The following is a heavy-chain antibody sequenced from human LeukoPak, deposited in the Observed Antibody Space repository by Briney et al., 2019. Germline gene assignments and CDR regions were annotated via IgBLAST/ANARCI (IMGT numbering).Heavy chain of an antibody. CDR3: ARDQSRVGIFDY. J-gene: IGHJ4*02. V-gene: IGHV4-30-2*01. Sequence: SQTLSLTCAVSGGSISSGGYSWSWIRQPPGKGLEWLGCIFHSGNTYYNPSLKSRVTMSVDRSSSQFSLKMSSVTAADTAVYYCARDQSRVGIFDYWGQGTLVTVSS. CDR2: IFHSGNT. CDR1: GGSISSGGYS. D-gene: IGHD3-3*01.